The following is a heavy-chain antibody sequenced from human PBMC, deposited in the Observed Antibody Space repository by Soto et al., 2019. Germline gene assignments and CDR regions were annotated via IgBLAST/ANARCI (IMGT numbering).Heavy chain of an antibody. CDR2: TSSSGGST. V-gene: IGHV3-23*01. D-gene: IGHD3-10*01. J-gene: IGHJ5*02. CDR3: AKDPWGYYYGSGSYYNEGNWFDP. Sequence: GGSLRLSCAASGFIFTNFAMSWVRQAPGKGLEWVSSTSSSGGSTYKADSVKGRFTISRDNSENTLYLQMNSLRAEDTAVYYCAKDPWGYYYGSGSYYNEGNWFDPWGQGTLVTV. CDR1: GFIFTNFA.